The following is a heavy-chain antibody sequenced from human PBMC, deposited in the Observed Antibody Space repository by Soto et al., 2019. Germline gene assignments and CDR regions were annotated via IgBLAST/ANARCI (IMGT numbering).Heavy chain of an antibody. J-gene: IGHJ5*02. D-gene: IGHD2-15*01. V-gene: IGHV4-30-2*01. CDR1: GGSISVGGYS. CDR2: IYHSGST. CDR3: ARGGWYDHLYKWFDP. Sequence: QLHLQESGSGLVKPSQTLSLPCAVSGGSISVGGYSWSWLRQPPGQGLGWIGYIYHSGSTSYNPSRESRVPISVDRSKNQFSLKRSSVTAADTAVYYCARGGWYDHLYKWFDPWGQGTLVTVSA.